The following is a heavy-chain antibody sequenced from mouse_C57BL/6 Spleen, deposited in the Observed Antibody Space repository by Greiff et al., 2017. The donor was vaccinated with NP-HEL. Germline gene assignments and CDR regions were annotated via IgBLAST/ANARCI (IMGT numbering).Heavy chain of an antibody. D-gene: IGHD3-2*02. V-gene: IGHV1-55*01. Sequence: QVQLQQPGAELVKPGASVKMSCKASGYTFTSYWITWVKQRPGQGLEWIGDIYPGSGSTNYNEKFKSKATLTVDTSSSTAYMQLSSLTSEDSAVYYCARPETTQAPTPWFAYWGQGTLVTVSA. CDR3: ARPETTQAPTPWFAY. J-gene: IGHJ3*01. CDR1: GYTFTSYW. CDR2: IYPGSGST.